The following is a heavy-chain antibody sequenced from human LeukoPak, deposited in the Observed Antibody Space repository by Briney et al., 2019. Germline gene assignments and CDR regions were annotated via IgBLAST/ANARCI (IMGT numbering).Heavy chain of an antibody. D-gene: IGHD6-13*01. CDR3: AKPGRTAAGLFDS. J-gene: IGHJ4*02. CDR2: FSVNGRDT. CDR1: GFTFKNYA. V-gene: IGHV3-23*01. Sequence: GGSLRLSCAASGFTFKNYALSWVRQAPGKGLEWVSGFSVNGRDTYYADFVRGRFTIARDIAKNTLYLQMNSLRAEDTATYYCAKPGRTAAGLFDSWGQGTLVTVSS.